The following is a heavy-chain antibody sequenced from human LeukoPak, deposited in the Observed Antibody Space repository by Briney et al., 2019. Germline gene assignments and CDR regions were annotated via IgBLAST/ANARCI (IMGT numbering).Heavy chain of an antibody. Sequence: SETLFLTCTVSGYTISSGNYWGWIRQPPGKGLEWIGSIHPSGTTYYNPSLKSRVTVSVDTSKNQFSLNLSAVTAADTAVYYCARDAGYDFWTGYPFGYWGQGTLVIVSS. CDR2: IHPSGTT. CDR3: ARDAGYDFWTGYPFGY. CDR1: GYTISSGNY. V-gene: IGHV4-38-2*02. J-gene: IGHJ4*02. D-gene: IGHD3/OR15-3a*01.